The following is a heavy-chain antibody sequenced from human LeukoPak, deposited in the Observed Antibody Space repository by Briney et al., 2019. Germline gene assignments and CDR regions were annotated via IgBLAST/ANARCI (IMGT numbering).Heavy chain of an antibody. CDR1: GYTFTSYD. D-gene: IGHD3-10*02. Sequence: GASVEVSCKASGYTFTSYDINWVRQATGQGLEWMGWMNPKSGNTGYAQKFQGRVTMTRNTSISTAYMELSSLRSEDTAVYYCARKYNVRGWYYYYYMDVWGKGTTVTVSS. J-gene: IGHJ6*03. CDR3: ARKYNVRGWYYYYYMDV. CDR2: MNPKSGNT. V-gene: IGHV1-8*01.